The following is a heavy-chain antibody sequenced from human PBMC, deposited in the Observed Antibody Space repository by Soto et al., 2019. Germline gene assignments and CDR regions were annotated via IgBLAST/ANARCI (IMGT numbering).Heavy chain of an antibody. Sequence: SETLSLTCAVSGGSISSGGYSWSWIRQPPGKGLEWIGYIYHSGSTYYNPSLKSRVTISVDRSKNQFSLKLSSVTAADTAVYYCARGVGYCSGGSCYSIPWFDPWGQGTLVTVSS. V-gene: IGHV4-30-2*01. J-gene: IGHJ5*02. CDR2: IYHSGST. CDR1: GGSISSGGYS. CDR3: ARGVGYCSGGSCYSIPWFDP. D-gene: IGHD2-15*01.